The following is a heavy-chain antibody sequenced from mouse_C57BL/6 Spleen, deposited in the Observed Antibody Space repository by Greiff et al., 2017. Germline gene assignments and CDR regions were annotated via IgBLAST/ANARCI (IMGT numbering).Heavy chain of an antibody. J-gene: IGHJ2*01. V-gene: IGHV1-80*01. CDR2: IYPGDGDT. Sequence: QVQLKESGAELAKPGASAKISCKASGYAFSRYWLNWVKQRPGKGLVWIGQIYPGDGDTNYNGKFKGKATLTADKSSSTAYMQLSSLTSEDSAVYYCAYDGYLGIFDYWGQGTTLTVSS. CDR1: GYAFSRYW. D-gene: IGHD2-3*01. CDR3: AYDGYLGIFDY.